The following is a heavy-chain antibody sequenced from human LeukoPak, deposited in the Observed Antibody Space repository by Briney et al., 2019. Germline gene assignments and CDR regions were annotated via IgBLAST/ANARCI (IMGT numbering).Heavy chain of an antibody. CDR1: GFTFNNYG. Sequence: PGGSLRLSCAASGFTFNNYGMHWVRQAPGEGLEGVAFIRYDGTNKYYADSVKGRFTISRDNSKNTLYLQMNSLRAEDTALYYCAKDVQWLGTSPFDYWGQGTLVTVSS. V-gene: IGHV3-30*02. CDR3: AKDVQWLGTSPFDY. D-gene: IGHD6-19*01. CDR2: IRYDGTNK. J-gene: IGHJ4*02.